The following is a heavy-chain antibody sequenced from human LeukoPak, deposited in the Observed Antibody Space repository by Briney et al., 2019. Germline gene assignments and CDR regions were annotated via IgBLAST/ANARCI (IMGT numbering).Heavy chain of an antibody. V-gene: IGHV1-18*01. CDR3: ATAESTSWPGFDY. CDR2: ITAYNGHT. J-gene: IGHJ4*02. D-gene: IGHD6-13*01. CDR1: GGTFSSYA. Sequence: ASVKVSCKASGGTFSSYAISWGRQAPGQGLEWMGWITAYNGHTKYDQKFQGRVTMIIDTSTSIAYMELRSLRSDDTAVYYCATAESTSWPGFDYWGQGTLVTVSS.